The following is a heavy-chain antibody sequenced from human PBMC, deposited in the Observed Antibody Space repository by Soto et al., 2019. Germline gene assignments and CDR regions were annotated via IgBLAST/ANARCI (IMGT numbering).Heavy chain of an antibody. CDR3: ARRIAVAGTFDY. Sequence: IRQQQQVPGKGLEWMGRIDPSDSYTNYSPSFQGHVTISADKSISTAYLQWSSLKASDTAMYYCARRIAVAGTFDYWGQGTLVTVSS. V-gene: IGHV5-10-1*01. J-gene: IGHJ4*02. D-gene: IGHD6-19*01. CDR2: IDPSDSYT.